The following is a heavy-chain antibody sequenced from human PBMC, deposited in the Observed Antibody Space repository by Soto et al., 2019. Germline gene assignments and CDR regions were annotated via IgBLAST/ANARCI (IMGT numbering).Heavy chain of an antibody. CDR1: GGSISSGDYY. CDR2: IYYSGST. D-gene: IGHD3-10*01. J-gene: IGHJ6*02. V-gene: IGHV4-30-4*01. Sequence: PSETLSLTCTVAGGSISSGDYYWSWIRQPPGKGLEWIGYIYYSGSTYYNPSLKSRVTISVDTSKNQFSLKLSSVTAADTAVYYCASQQWFGELGAGMDVWGQGTTVTSP. CDR3: ASQQWFGELGAGMDV.